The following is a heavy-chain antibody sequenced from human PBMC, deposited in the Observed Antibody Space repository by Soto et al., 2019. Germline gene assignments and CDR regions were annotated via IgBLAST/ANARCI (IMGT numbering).Heavy chain of an antibody. V-gene: IGHV4-39*01. CDR2: IYYSGST. CDR1: GGSISSSSYY. D-gene: IGHD2-15*01. Sequence: LSLTCTVSGGSISSSSYYWGWIRQPPGKGLEWIGSIYYSGSTYYNPSLKSRVTISVDTSKNQFSLKLSSVTAADTAVYYCARTGYCSGGSCSNWFDPWGQGTLVTVSS. CDR3: ARTGYCSGGSCSNWFDP. J-gene: IGHJ5*02.